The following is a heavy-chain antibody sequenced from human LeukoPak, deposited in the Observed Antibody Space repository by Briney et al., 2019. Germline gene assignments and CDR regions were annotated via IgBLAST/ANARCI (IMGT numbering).Heavy chain of an antibody. J-gene: IGHJ4*02. CDR2: ISGSGGST. CDR3: ARDSGYCSGGSCYSTSYFDY. D-gene: IGHD2-15*01. V-gene: IGHV3-23*01. CDR1: GFTFSSYA. Sequence: GGSLRLSCAASGFTFSSYAMSWVRQAPGKGLEWVSAISGSGGSTYYADSVKGRFTISRDNFKNTLYLQMNSLRAEDTAVYYCARDSGYCSGGSCYSTSYFDYWGQGTLVTVSS.